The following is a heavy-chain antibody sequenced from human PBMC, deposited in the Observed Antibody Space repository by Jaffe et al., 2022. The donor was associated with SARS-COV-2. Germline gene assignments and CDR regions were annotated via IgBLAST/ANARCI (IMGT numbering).Heavy chain of an antibody. CDR1: GGSISAYY. D-gene: IGHD6-19*01. Sequence: QVQLQESGPGLVKPSETLSLTCTVSGGSISAYYCSWIRQSPGKGLEWIGYSSYSGGANYNPSLKSRVSISIDTSNNQFSLNLSSVTAADTAVYYCASGWYRGFDHWGQGTLVTVSS. CDR2: SSYSGGA. V-gene: IGHV4-59*03. J-gene: IGHJ4*02. CDR3: ASGWYRGFDH.